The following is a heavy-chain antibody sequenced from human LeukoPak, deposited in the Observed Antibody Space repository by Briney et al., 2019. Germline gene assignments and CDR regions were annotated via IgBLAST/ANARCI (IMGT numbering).Heavy chain of an antibody. J-gene: IGHJ3*02. Sequence: GGSLRLSCAASGFTFSSYAMSWVRQAPGKGLEWVSGISWNSGSIGYADSVKGRFTISRDNAKNSLYLQMNSLRAEDTALYYCAKARVRYSSGWYSAFDIWGQGTMVTVSS. D-gene: IGHD6-19*01. V-gene: IGHV3-9*01. CDR2: ISWNSGSI. CDR1: GFTFSSYA. CDR3: AKARVRYSSGWYSAFDI.